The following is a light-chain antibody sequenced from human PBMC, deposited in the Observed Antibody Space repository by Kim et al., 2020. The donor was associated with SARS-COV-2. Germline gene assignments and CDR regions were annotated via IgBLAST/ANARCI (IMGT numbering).Light chain of an antibody. V-gene: IGLV2-14*01. CDR1: SRYVEGYKY. Sequence: QSIPTSCTGTSRYVEGYKYVSWYQQHPGKAPKLVIYEVGNRPSGVSIRFSGSKSGNTASLTISGLQAEDEADYYCSSYIRGSTNYVFGTGTKVTVL. CDR2: EVG. J-gene: IGLJ1*01. CDR3: SSYIRGSTNYV.